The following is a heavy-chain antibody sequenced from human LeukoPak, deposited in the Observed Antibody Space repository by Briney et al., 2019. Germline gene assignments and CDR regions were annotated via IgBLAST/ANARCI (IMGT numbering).Heavy chain of an antibody. CDR2: INHSGST. CDR1: GGSFSGYY. V-gene: IGHV4-34*01. CDR3: ARGLPPITMVRGVRGAPFDP. J-gene: IGHJ5*02. D-gene: IGHD3-10*01. Sequence: SETLSLTCAVYGGSFSGYYWSWIRQPPGKGLEWIGEINHSGSTNYNQSLKSRVTISVDTSKNQFSLKLSSVTAAGTAVYYCARGLPPITMVRGVRGAPFDPWGQGTLVTVSS.